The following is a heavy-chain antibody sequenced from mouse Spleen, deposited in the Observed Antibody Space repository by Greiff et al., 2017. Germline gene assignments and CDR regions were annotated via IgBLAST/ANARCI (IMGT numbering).Heavy chain of an antibody. V-gene: IGHV5-17*02. J-gene: IGHJ2*01. CDR2: ISSGSSTI. Sequence: EVMLVESGGGLVQPGGSRKLSCAASGFTFSSFGMHWVRQAPEKGLEWVAYISSGSSTIYYADTVKGRFTISRDNPKNTLFLQMTSLRSDDTAMYYCARSNLLLRSYYFDYWGQGTTLTVSS. CDR1: GFTFSSFG. CDR3: ARSNLLLRSYYFDY. D-gene: IGHD1-1*01.